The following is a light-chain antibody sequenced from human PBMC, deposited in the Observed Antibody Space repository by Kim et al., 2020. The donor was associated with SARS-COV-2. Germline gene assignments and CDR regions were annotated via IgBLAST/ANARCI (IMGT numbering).Light chain of an antibody. CDR3: NSRDSNDNVV. CDR1: SLRSYY. Sequence: SSELTQDSAVSVALGQTVRITCQGDSLRSYYATWYQQKPGQVPILVIYGKNNRPSGIPDRFSGSSSGNTASLTITGTQAGDEADYYCNSRDSNDNVVFGG. V-gene: IGLV3-19*01. J-gene: IGLJ2*01. CDR2: GKN.